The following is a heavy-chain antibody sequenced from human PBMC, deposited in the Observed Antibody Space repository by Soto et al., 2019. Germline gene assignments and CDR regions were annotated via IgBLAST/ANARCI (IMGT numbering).Heavy chain of an antibody. V-gene: IGHV3-11*05. CDR1: GFHFSDYD. D-gene: IGHD3-22*01. Sequence: GGSLRVSCAASGFHFSDYDRSLLRPAPGKGLEWVSYISGSSSYTNYADSVKGRFTISRDNAKNSLYLQMNSLRAEDTAVYYCARGIYYYDSSNYLGYWGQGTLVTVSS. CDR2: ISGSSSYT. J-gene: IGHJ4*02. CDR3: ARGIYYYDSSNYLGY.